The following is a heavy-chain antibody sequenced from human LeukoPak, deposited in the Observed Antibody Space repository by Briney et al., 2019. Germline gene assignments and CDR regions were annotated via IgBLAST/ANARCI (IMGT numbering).Heavy chain of an antibody. V-gene: IGHV3-48*03. Sequence: GGSLRLSCAASGFDFGAYEMNWVRQAPGKGLEWVAYFASRDATTYYADSVKGRFTISRDNARNSLYLQMNSLRAEDTALYYCTTLGYHLDSWGQGTLVTATS. J-gene: IGHJ4*02. D-gene: IGHD3-22*01. CDR3: TTLGYHLDS. CDR2: FASRDATT. CDR1: GFDFGAYE.